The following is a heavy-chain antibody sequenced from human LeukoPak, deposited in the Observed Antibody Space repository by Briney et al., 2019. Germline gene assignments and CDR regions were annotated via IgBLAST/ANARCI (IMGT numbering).Heavy chain of an antibody. V-gene: IGHV1-69*04. Sequence: GASVKVSCKASGGTFSSYAISWVRQAPGQGLEWMGRIIPILGIANYAQKFQGRVTITADKSTSTAYMELSSLRSEDTAVYYCARELSNYYGMDVRGQGTTVTVSS. D-gene: IGHD6-6*01. CDR2: IIPILGIA. CDR3: ARELSNYYGMDV. J-gene: IGHJ6*02. CDR1: GGTFSSYA.